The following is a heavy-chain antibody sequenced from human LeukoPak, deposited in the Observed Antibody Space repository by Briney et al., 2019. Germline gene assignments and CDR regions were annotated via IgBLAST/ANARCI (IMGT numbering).Heavy chain of an antibody. CDR2: ISGSGGST. Sequence: GGSLRLPCAASGFTFSSYAMSWVRQAPGKGLEWVSAISGSGGSTYYADSVKGRFTISRDNSKNTLYLQMNSLRAEDTAVYYCAKDSLYGSGSYSPWNWFDPWGQGTLATVSS. CDR3: AKDSLYGSGSYSPWNWFDP. V-gene: IGHV3-23*01. D-gene: IGHD3-10*01. J-gene: IGHJ5*02. CDR1: GFTFSSYA.